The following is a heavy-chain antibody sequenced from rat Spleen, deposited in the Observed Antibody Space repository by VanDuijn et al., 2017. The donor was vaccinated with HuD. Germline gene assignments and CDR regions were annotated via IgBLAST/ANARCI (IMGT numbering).Heavy chain of an antibody. J-gene: IGHJ3*01. CDR2: IIYDGSRT. CDR1: GFTFSNYY. CDR3: ATRDGGYPG. Sequence: EVQLVESGGGLVQPRRSLKLSCAASGFTFSNYYMAWVRQAPTKGLEWVATIIYDGSRTYYRDSVKGRFTLSRNNAKSTLYLQMDSLRSEDTATYYCATRDGGYPGWGQGTLVTVSS. V-gene: IGHV5S10*01. D-gene: IGHD1-11*01.